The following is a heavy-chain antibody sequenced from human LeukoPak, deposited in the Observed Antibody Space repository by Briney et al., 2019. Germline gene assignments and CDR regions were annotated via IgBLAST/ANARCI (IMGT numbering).Heavy chain of an antibody. J-gene: IGHJ4*02. CDR1: GGSISSYY. CDR3: ASLRNPGYSSSWTPFDY. Sequence: PSETLSLTCTVSGGSISSYYWSWIRQPPGKGLEWIGYIYYSGSTNYNPSLKSRVTISVDTSKNQFSLKLSSVTAADTAVYYCASLRNPGYSSSWTPFDYWGQGTLVTVSS. D-gene: IGHD6-13*01. V-gene: IGHV4-59*08. CDR2: IYYSGST.